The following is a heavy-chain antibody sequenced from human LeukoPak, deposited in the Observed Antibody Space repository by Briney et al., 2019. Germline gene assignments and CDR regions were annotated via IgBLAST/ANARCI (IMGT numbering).Heavy chain of an antibody. V-gene: IGHV4-59*01. CDR3: ARGIAARDSDFDY. D-gene: IGHD6-6*01. CDR2: IYYSGST. Sequence: SETLSLTCTVSGASISSDYWNWIRQPPGKGLEWIGYIYYSGSTNYNPSLKSRVTISVDTFKNQFSLKLSSVTAADTAVYYCARGIAARDSDFDYWGQGTLVTVSS. J-gene: IGHJ4*02. CDR1: GASISSDY.